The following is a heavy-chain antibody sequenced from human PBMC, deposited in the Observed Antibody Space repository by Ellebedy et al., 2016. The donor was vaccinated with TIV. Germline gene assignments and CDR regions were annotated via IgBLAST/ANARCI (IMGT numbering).Heavy chain of an antibody. CDR3: ARLFFDY. Sequence: GESLKISCAASGFTFSSYAMSWVRQAPGKGLEWVSGISDSGGRTYYADAVKGRFTISRDNSKNTLHLQMKSLRAEDTAVYHCARLFFDYWGQGILVTVSS. CDR1: GFTFSSYA. D-gene: IGHD6-19*01. J-gene: IGHJ4*02. V-gene: IGHV3-23*01. CDR2: ISDSGGRT.